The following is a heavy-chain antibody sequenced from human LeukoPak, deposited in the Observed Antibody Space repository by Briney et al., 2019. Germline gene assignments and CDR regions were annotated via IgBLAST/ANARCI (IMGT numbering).Heavy chain of an antibody. J-gene: IGHJ4*02. CDR2: INPNSGDT. D-gene: IGHD3-10*01. V-gene: IGHV1-2*02. CDR1: GYTFTSYG. Sequence: ASVKVSCKASGYTFTSYGISWVRQPPGQGLEWMGWINPNSGDTNYAQKFQGSVTMTRDTSVNTAYMELSRLRSDDTAVYYCARESIVRDLDYWGQGTLVTISS. CDR3: ARESIVRDLDY.